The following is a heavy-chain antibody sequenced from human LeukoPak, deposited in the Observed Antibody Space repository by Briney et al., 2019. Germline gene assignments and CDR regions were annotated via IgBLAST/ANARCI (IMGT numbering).Heavy chain of an antibody. D-gene: IGHD2-8*01. CDR2: IYHSGST. Sequence: SGTLSLTCAVSGGSISSSNWWSWVRQPPGKGLEWIGEIYHSGSTNYNPSLKSRVTISVDKSENQFSLKLSSVTAADTAVYYCARDISVSPFYYYYYMDVWGKGTTVTVSS. CDR3: ARDISVSPFYYYYYMDV. CDR1: GGSISSSNW. J-gene: IGHJ6*03. V-gene: IGHV4-4*02.